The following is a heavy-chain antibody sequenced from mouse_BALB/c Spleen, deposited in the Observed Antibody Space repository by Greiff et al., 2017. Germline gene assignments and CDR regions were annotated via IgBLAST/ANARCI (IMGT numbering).Heavy chain of an antibody. J-gene: IGHJ4*01. CDR2: IYPGNSDT. Sequence: EVKLQQSGTVLARPGASVKMSCKASGYTFTSYWMHWVKQRPGQGLEWIGAIYPGNSDTSYNQKFKGKAKLTAVTSTSTAYMELSSLTNEDSAVYYCTRWIYDGYYHAMDYWGQGTSVTVSS. D-gene: IGHD2-3*01. V-gene: IGHV1-5*01. CDR1: GYTFTSYW. CDR3: TRWIYDGYYHAMDY.